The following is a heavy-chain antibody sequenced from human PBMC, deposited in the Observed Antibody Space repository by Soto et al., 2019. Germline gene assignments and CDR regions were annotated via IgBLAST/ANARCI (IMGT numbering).Heavy chain of an antibody. J-gene: IGHJ4*02. CDR3: ARQIYASDTGPNFQYCLDS. V-gene: IGHV5-10-1*01. CDR2: IDPSDSQT. D-gene: IGHD5-18*01. CDR1: GYSFAGYW. Sequence: GESLKISCKGSGYSFAGYWITWVRQKPGKGLEWMGRIDPSDSQTYYSPSFRGHVTISVTKSITTVFLQWSSLRASDTAMYYCARQIYASDTGPNFQYCLDSWGQGTPVTVSS.